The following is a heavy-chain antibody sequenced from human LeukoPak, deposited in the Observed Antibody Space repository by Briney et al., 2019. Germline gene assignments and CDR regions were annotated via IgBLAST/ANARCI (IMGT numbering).Heavy chain of an antibody. CDR3: ARDRSSIFGVVIIYNYMDV. Sequence: GGSLRLSCAASGFTFSSYSMNWVRQAPGKGLEWVSSISSSSSYIYYADSVKGRFTISRDNAKNSLYLQMNSLRAEDTAVYYCARDRSSIFGVVIIYNYMDVWGRGTTVTVSS. V-gene: IGHV3-21*01. J-gene: IGHJ6*03. D-gene: IGHD3-3*01. CDR2: ISSSSSYI. CDR1: GFTFSSYS.